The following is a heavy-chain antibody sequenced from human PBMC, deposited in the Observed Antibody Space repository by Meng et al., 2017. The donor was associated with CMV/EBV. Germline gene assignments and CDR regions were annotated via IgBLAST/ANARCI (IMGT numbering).Heavy chain of an antibody. CDR1: GFTFSSYG. V-gene: IGHV3-30*02. CDR3: AKGRSGWQLHYFDY. Sequence: GESLKISCAVSGFTFSSYGMHWVRQAPGKGLEWVAFIRYDGSNKYYADSVKGRFTISRDNSKNTLYLQMNSLRAEDTAVYYCAKGRSGWQLHYFDYWGQGTLVTVSS. D-gene: IGHD6-19*01. CDR2: IRYDGSNK. J-gene: IGHJ4*02.